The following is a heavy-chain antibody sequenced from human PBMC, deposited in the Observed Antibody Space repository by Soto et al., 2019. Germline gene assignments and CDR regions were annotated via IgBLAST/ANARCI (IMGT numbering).Heavy chain of an antibody. CDR3: VKTTYYYDTSGSLPFDY. CDR2: IDPSDSYT. J-gene: IGHJ4*02. V-gene: IGHV5-10-1*01. D-gene: IGHD3-22*01. Sequence: GESLKISCKGSGYSFTSYWISWVRQMPGKGLEWMGRIDPSDSYTNYSPSFQGHVTISADKSISTAYLQWSSLKASDTAMYYCVKTTYYYDTSGSLPFDYWGQGTLVTVSS. CDR1: GYSFTSYW.